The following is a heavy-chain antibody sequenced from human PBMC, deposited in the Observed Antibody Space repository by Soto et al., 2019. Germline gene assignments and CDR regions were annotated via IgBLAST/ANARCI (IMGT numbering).Heavy chain of an antibody. D-gene: IGHD2-21*01. V-gene: IGHV3-23*01. CDR2: VSVYGGST. CDR1: GFIFSDFA. J-gene: IGHJ2*01. Sequence: DVQLLESGGDLVQPGESLRLSCAASGFIFSDFAMSWVRQTPGKGLEWVSAVSVYGGSTHYSDAVKGRFTISRDNSRDTLFLQKNSLRAEATAVYYCARRPAGDSHWYFDLWGRGTLVTVSS. CDR3: ARRPAGDSHWYFDL.